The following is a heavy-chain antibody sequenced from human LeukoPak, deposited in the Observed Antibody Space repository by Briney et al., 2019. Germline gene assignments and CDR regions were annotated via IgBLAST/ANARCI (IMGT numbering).Heavy chain of an antibody. CDR3: ARDLWFGEYP. CDR1: GGSISSYY. Sequence: SETLSLTCAVSGGSISSYYWSWIRQPPGKGLEWIGYIYYSGSTNYNPSLKSRVTISVDTSKNQFSLKLSSVTAADTAVYYCARDLWFGEYPWGQGTLVTVSS. J-gene: IGHJ5*02. V-gene: IGHV4-59*01. CDR2: IYYSGST. D-gene: IGHD3-10*01.